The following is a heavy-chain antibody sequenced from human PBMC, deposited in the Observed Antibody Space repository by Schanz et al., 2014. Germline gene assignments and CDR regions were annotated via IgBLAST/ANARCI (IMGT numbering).Heavy chain of an antibody. CDR3: ARHRFGVFYYGLDV. CDR1: GYTLKNYG. V-gene: IGHV1-18*01. Sequence: QAQLMQSGPELKRPGASVKVSCTASGYTLKNYGISWVRQAPGLGLEWMGWISDYNRKTNYAQKFQDRVIMSTDRPSSTAYLELRSLTSDDSAIYYCARHRFGVFYYGLDVWGQGTTILVSS. J-gene: IGHJ6*02. CDR2: ISDYNRKT. D-gene: IGHD3-10*01.